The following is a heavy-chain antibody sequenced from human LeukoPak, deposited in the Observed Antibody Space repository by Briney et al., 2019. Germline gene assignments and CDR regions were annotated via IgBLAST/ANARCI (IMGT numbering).Heavy chain of an antibody. CDR1: GFPFSSYA. CDR2: TSGSGDIT. D-gene: IGHD6-6*01. CDR3: AKGGGSVAAHYFDY. Sequence: GGSLRLSCSASGFPFSSYAMHWVRQAPGTGLEWVSTTSGSGDITYYADSVKGRFTISRDNSKNTLCLQMNSLRAEDTAVYYCAKGGGSVAAHYFDYWGQGTLVTVSS. V-gene: IGHV3-23*01. J-gene: IGHJ4*02.